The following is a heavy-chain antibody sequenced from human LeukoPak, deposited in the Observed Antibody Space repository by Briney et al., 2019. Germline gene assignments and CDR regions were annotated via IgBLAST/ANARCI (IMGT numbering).Heavy chain of an antibody. D-gene: IGHD3-22*01. Sequence: GGSLRLSCAASGFTFSSYALSWVRQAPGKGLEWVSTISGSGGATYYADSVKGRFTISRDNSKNTVYLQMHSLRAEDTAVYYCAKDRASNCYDSSTPWGQGTLITVSS. CDR3: AKDRASNCYDSSTP. V-gene: IGHV3-23*01. J-gene: IGHJ5*02. CDR2: ISGSGGAT. CDR1: GFTFSSYA.